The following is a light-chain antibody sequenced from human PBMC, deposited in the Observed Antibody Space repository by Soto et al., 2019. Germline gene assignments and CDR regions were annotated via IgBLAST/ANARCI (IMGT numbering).Light chain of an antibody. J-gene: IGKJ1*01. Sequence: IPFTQSPATLSGSVGDRATLTCRASQTISSWLAWYQQKPGKAPKLLIYKASTLKSGVPSRFSGSGSGTEFTLTISSLQPDDFATYYCQHYNSYSEAFGQGTKVDIK. V-gene: IGKV1-5*03. CDR1: QTISSW. CDR3: QHYNSYSEA. CDR2: KAS.